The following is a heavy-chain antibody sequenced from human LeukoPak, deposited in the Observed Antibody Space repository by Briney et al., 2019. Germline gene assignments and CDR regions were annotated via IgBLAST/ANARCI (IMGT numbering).Heavy chain of an antibody. V-gene: IGHV3-74*01. CDR2: IQSDGSTT. CDR3: ARGGYYYNNSGYYAFDI. D-gene: IGHD3-22*01. Sequence: PGGSLRLSCAASGFTFSSYWMHWVRQAPGKGLVWVSRIQSDGSTTSYADSVKGRFTISRDNAKSTLYLQMDSLRAEDTAVYYCARGGYYYNNSGYYAFDIWGQGTMVTVSS. J-gene: IGHJ3*02. CDR1: GFTFSSYW.